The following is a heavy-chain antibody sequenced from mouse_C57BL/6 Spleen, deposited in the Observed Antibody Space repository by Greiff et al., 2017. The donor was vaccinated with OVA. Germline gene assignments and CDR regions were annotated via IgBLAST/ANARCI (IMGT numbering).Heavy chain of an antibody. D-gene: IGHD1-1*01. J-gene: IGHJ1*03. CDR3: ARETVVDSYWYFDV. V-gene: IGHV1-72*01. CDR2: IDPNSGGT. CDR1: GYTFTSYW. Sequence: QVQLQQPGAELVKPGASVKLSCKASGYTFTSYWMHWVKQRPGRGLEWIGRIDPNSGGTKYNEKFKSKATLTVDKPSSTAYVQLSSLTSEDSAVYYCARETVVDSYWYFDVWGTGTTVTVSS.